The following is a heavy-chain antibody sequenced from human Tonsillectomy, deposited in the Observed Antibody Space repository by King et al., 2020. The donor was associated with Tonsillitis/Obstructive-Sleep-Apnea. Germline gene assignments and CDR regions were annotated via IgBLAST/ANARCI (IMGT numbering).Heavy chain of an antibody. D-gene: IGHD2-2*01. J-gene: IGHJ5*02. Sequence: VQLVESGAEVKKPGASVKVSCKASGYTFTSYGISWVRQAPGQGLEWMGWISTYNGNTNYAQKVQGRVTMTTDISKSTAYMELRSLISDDTAVYYCARPSFSSTSDWFDPWGQGTLVTVSS. CDR1: GYTFTSYG. V-gene: IGHV1-18*01. CDR2: ISTYNGNT. CDR3: ARPSFSSTSDWFDP.